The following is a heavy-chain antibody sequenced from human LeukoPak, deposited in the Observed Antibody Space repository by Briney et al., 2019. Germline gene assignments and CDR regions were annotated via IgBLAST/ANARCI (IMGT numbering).Heavy chain of an antibody. CDR3: ARILAGGNRCDP. V-gene: IGHV4-4*02. CDR2: IHHSGST. CDR1: GGSISSSNW. J-gene: IGHJ5*02. D-gene: IGHD2-15*01. Sequence: SETLSLTCAVSGGSISSSNWWSWVRQPPGKGLEWIGEIHHSGSTNYNPSLKSRVTISVDKTKNQFSLKLTSVTAADTGLYYCARILAGGNRCDPWGQGTLVTVSS.